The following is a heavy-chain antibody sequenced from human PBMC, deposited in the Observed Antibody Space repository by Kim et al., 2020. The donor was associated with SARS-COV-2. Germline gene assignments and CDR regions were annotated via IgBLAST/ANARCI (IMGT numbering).Heavy chain of an antibody. Sequence: GGSLRLSCEASGFTFRDFNMNWVRLAPGKGLECVASISGTGVYINYADSVKGRFSVSRDNGKNSLYLHMDSLRSEDTAMYFCASAWSYGSGSYYPDAFD. D-gene: IGHD3-10*01. V-gene: IGHV3-21*01. CDR2: ISGTGVYI. CDR1: GFTFRDFN. CDR3: ASAWSYGSGSYYPDAFD. J-gene: IGHJ3*01.